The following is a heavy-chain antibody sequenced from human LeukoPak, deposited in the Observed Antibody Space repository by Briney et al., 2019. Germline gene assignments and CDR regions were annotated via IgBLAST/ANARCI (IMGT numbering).Heavy chain of an antibody. J-gene: IGHJ4*02. V-gene: IGHV1-8*01. Sequence: ASVKVSCKASGYTFTSYDINWVRQATRQGLEWMGWMNPNSGNTGYAQKFQGRVTMTRNTSISTAYMELSSLRSDDTAVYYCARGLGYCSGGSCSHLDYWGQGTLVTVSS. CDR2: MNPNSGNT. CDR3: ARGLGYCSGGSCSHLDY. CDR1: GYTFTSYD. D-gene: IGHD2-15*01.